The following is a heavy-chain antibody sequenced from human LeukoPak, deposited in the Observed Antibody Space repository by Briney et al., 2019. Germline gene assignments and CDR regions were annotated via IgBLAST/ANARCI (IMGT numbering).Heavy chain of an antibody. CDR3: ARAAGAIYCSGGSCYSSDAFDI. CDR1: GYTLTELS. CDR2: FDPEDGET. J-gene: IGHJ3*02. D-gene: IGHD2-15*01. V-gene: IGHV1-24*01. Sequence: ASVKVSCKVSGYTLTELSMHWVRQAPGKGLEWMGGFDPEDGETIYAQKFQGRVTMTEDTSTDTAYMELSSLRSEDTAVYYCARAAGAIYCSGGSCYSSDAFDIWGQGTMVTVSS.